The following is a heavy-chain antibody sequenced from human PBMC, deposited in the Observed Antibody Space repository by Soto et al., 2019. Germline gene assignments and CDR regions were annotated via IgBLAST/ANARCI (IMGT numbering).Heavy chain of an antibody. J-gene: IGHJ6*02. D-gene: IGHD2-2*01. CDR3: AKGEDCSSTSCYDYYYYGMDV. CDR1: GFTFSSYG. Sequence: GGSLRLSCAASGFTFSSYGMHWVRQAPGKGLEWVAVISYDGSNKYYADSVKGRFTISRDNSKNTLYLQMNSLRAEDTAVYYCAKGEDCSSTSCYDYYYYGMDVWGQGTTVTVS. CDR2: ISYDGSNK. V-gene: IGHV3-30*18.